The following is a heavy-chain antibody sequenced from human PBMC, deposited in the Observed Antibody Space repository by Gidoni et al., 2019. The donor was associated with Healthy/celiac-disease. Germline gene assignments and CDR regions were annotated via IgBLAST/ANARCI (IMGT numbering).Heavy chain of an antibody. D-gene: IGHD3-9*01. CDR1: GGSISSYY. Sequence: QVQLQESGPGLVKPSETLSLTCTVSGGSISSYYWSWIRQPAGKGLEWIGRIYTSGSTNYNPSLKSRVTMSVDTSKNQFSLKLSSVTAADTAVYYCAREGVILTADNWFDPWGQGTLVTVSS. V-gene: IGHV4-4*07. CDR2: IYTSGST. CDR3: AREGVILTADNWFDP. J-gene: IGHJ5*02.